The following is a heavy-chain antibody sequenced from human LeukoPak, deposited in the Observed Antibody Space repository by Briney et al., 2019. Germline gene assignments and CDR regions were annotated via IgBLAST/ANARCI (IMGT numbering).Heavy chain of an antibody. CDR3: AKSLWSREGYYFDY. CDR1: GFTFSSYA. J-gene: IGHJ4*02. Sequence: TGGSLSLSCAASGFTFSSYAMSWVRQAPGKGLEWVSAISGSGGSTYYADSVKGRFTISRDNSKNTLYLQMNSLRAEDTAVYYCAKSLWSREGYYFDYWGQGTLVTVSS. CDR2: ISGSGGST. V-gene: IGHV3-23*01. D-gene: IGHD5-18*01.